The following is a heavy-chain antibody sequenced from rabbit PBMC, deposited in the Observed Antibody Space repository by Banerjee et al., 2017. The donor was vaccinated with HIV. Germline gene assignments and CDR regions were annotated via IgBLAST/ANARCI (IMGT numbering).Heavy chain of an antibody. J-gene: IGHJ3*01. V-gene: IGHV1S40*01. Sequence: QSLEESGGDLVKPGASLTLTCTASGFSFSSSYYMCWVRQAPGKGLEWIACIDTDDGNTYYASWAKGRFTISKTSSTTVTLQMTSLTAADTATYFCARGNNKSRVNLWGQGILVTVS. CDR2: IDTDDGNT. CDR1: GFSFSSSYY. D-gene: IGHD1-1*01. CDR3: ARGNNKSRVNL.